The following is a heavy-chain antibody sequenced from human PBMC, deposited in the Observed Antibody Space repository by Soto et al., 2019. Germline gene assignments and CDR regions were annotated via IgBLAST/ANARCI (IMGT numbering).Heavy chain of an antibody. CDR2: INHSGST. CDR1: GGSFSGYY. V-gene: IGHV4-34*01. J-gene: IGHJ3*02. D-gene: IGHD1-26*01. Sequence: PSETLSLTCAVYGGSFSGYYWSWIRKPPGKGLEWIGEINHSGSTNYNPSLKSRVTISVDTSKNQFSLKLSSVTAADTAVYYCARTGSGSLDAFDIWGQGTMVTVSS. CDR3: ARTGSGSLDAFDI.